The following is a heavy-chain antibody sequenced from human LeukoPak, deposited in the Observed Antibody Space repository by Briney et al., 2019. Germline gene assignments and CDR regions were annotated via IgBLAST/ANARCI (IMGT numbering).Heavy chain of an antibody. Sequence: GGSLRLSCAASGFTFSSYETNWVRQAPGKGLEWVSSISSSSSYIYYADSVKGRFTISRDNAKNSLYLQMNSLRAEDTAVYYCARDPTVTTNGDYWGQGTLVTVSS. CDR3: ARDPTVTTNGDY. D-gene: IGHD4-11*01. V-gene: IGHV3-21*01. CDR2: ISSSSSYI. CDR1: GFTFSSYE. J-gene: IGHJ4*02.